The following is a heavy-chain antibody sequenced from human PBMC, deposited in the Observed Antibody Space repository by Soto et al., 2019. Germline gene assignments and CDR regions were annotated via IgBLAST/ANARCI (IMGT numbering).Heavy chain of an antibody. V-gene: IGHV5-10-1*01. D-gene: IGHD6-25*01. CDR1: GDSFNNYW. Sequence: GESLKISCKGSGDSFNNYWISWMRQMPGKGLEWMGRIDPSDSYRTYNPAFQGHVTISVDKSISTAYVQWTRLEASDSAIYYCARHRVRPTNYAMDVWGQGTTVTVSS. J-gene: IGHJ6*02. CDR3: ARHRVRPTNYAMDV. CDR2: IDPSDSYR.